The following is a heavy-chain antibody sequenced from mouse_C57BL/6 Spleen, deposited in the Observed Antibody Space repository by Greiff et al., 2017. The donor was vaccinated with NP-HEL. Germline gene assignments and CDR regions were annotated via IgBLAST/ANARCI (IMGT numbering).Heavy chain of an antibody. CDR3: ASAARLLRSPWFAY. CDR1: GYTFTSYW. V-gene: IGHV1-59*01. D-gene: IGHD1-1*01. Sequence: QVQLQQPGAELVRPGTSVKLSCKASGYTFTSYWMHWVKQRPGQGLEWIGVIDPSDSYTNYNQKFKGKATLTVDTSSSTAYMQLSSLTSEDSAVYYCASAARLLRSPWFAYWGQGTLVTVSA. J-gene: IGHJ3*01. CDR2: IDPSDSYT.